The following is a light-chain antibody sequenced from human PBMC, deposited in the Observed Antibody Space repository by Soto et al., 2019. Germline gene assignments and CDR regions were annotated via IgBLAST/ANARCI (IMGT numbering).Light chain of an antibody. Sequence: EIVLTQSPGTLSLSPGERATLSCRASQSVSSSYLAWYQHKPGQAPRLLIYGASSRATGIPDRFSGSGSGTDSTLTISRLEPQDFAVYYCQQCGSSEWTFGQGTKVDIK. CDR3: QQCGSSEWT. CDR2: GAS. CDR1: QSVSSSY. J-gene: IGKJ1*01. V-gene: IGKV3-20*01.